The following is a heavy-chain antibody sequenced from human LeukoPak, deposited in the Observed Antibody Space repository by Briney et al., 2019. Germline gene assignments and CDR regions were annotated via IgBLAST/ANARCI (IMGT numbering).Heavy chain of an antibody. D-gene: IGHD1-26*01. V-gene: IGHV3-21*01. CDR3: ARDGGSDRSLRY. J-gene: IGHJ4*02. CDR2: ISSSGSYI. Sequence: GGSLRLSCAASGFTFSSYSMNWVRQAPGKGLEWVSSISSSGSYIYYADSVKGRFTISRDNAKNSLYLQMNSLRAEDTAVYYCARDGGSDRSLRYWGQGTLVTVSS. CDR1: GFTFSSYS.